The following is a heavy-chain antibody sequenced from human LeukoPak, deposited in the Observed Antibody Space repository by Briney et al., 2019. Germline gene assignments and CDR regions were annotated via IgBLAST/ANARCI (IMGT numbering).Heavy chain of an antibody. CDR2: ISYDGINK. J-gene: IGHJ6*02. CDR3: AKVFQRFTYYYGMDV. CDR1: GFSFRNYG. Sequence: GRSLRLSCAGSGFSFRNYGMHWLRQPPGKGLAWVAVISYDGINKYYADSVKGRFTISRDNSKNTLYLQMNSLRAEDTAVYYCAKVFQRFTYYYGMDVWGQGTTVTVSS. D-gene: IGHD2-21*01. V-gene: IGHV3-30*18.